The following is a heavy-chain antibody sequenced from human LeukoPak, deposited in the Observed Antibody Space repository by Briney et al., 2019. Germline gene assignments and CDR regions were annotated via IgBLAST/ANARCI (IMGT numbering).Heavy chain of an antibody. CDR3: AREGPPGENYFDY. CDR1: GFTFSSYA. V-gene: IGHV3-30-3*01. D-gene: IGHD2-2*01. Sequence: GGSLTLSCAASGFTFSSYAMHWVRQAPGKGLEWVAVISYDGSNKYYADSVKGRFTISRDNSKNTLYLQMNSLRAEDTAVYYCAREGPPGENYFDYWGQGTLVTVSS. CDR2: ISYDGSNK. J-gene: IGHJ4*02.